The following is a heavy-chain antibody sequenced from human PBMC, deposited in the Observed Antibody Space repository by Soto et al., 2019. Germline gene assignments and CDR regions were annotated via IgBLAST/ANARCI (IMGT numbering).Heavy chain of an antibody. D-gene: IGHD3-3*01. J-gene: IGHJ3*02. CDR2: IVVGSGNT. CDR1: GFTFTSSA. Sequence: SVKVSCKASGFTFTSSAMQWARQARGKRLEWIGWIVVGSGNTNYAQKFQERVTITRDMSTSTAYMELSSLRSEDTAVYYCAADRGEYYDFWSGYYPGAFDIWGQGTMVTVSS. V-gene: IGHV1-58*02. CDR3: AADRGEYYDFWSGYYPGAFDI.